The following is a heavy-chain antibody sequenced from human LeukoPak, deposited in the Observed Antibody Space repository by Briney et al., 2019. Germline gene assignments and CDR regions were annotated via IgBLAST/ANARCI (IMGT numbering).Heavy chain of an antibody. J-gene: IGHJ6*03. CDR2: IKQDGSEK. Sequence: GRSLRLSCTASGFTFGDYAMSWFRQAPGKGLEWVANIKQDGSEKYYVDSVKGRFTISRDNAKNSLYLQMNSLRAEDTAVYYCARSGYDFWSGYPLSYYYYMDVWGKGTAVTVSS. V-gene: IGHV3-7*01. D-gene: IGHD3-3*01. CDR3: ARSGYDFWSGYPLSYYYYMDV. CDR1: GFTFGDYA.